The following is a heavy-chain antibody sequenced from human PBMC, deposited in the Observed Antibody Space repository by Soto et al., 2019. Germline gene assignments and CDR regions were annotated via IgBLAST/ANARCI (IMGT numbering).Heavy chain of an antibody. Sequence: EVQLVESGGGLVRPGGSLKLSCAASGFTFSGSAMHWVRQASGKGLEWVGRIRSKANSYETAYAASVKGRFTISRDDSKNTAYRQMNSLKTEDTAVYYCTRTGIGSYWGQGTLVTVSS. CDR1: GFTFSGSA. V-gene: IGHV3-73*02. CDR2: IRSKANSYET. CDR3: TRTGIGSY. D-gene: IGHD3-10*01. J-gene: IGHJ4*02.